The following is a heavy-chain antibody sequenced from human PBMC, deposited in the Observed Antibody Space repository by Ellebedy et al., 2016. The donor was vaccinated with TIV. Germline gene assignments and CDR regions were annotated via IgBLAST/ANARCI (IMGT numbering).Heavy chain of an antibody. CDR3: TKEGAEAGRPAYLSYDH. J-gene: IGHJ4*02. V-gene: IGHV3-66*02. CDR1: GFTVSSSY. CDR2: VYSGGNT. Sequence: GESLKISCAASGFTVSSSYMTWVRQAPGKGLEWVSVVYSGGNTYYADSVKGRFTISRDNSKDTLDLQMNSLRPEDTAVYYCTKEGAEAGRPAYLSYDHWGQGTLVTVSS. D-gene: IGHD6-19*01.